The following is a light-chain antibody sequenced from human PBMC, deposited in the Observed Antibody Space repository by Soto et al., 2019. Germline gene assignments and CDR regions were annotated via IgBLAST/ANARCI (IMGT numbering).Light chain of an antibody. CDR1: AGAVTSAYY. V-gene: IGLV7-43*01. CDR3: LLYYGGAQVL. CDR2: STS. J-gene: IGLJ2*01. Sequence: QTVVTQEPSLTVSPGGTVTLTCASSAGAVTSAYYTNWLQQKPGQAPRALIYSTSEKHSWTPARFSGSLLGGKAALTLSAAQPEDEADYHCLLYYGGAQVLFGGGTKLPVL.